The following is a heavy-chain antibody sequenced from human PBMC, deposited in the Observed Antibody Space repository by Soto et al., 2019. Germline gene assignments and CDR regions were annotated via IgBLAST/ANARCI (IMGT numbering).Heavy chain of an antibody. V-gene: IGHV3-48*03. CDR1: GFTFSNYE. D-gene: IGHD2-21*02. CDR2: IGLSGSSI. J-gene: IGHJ4*02. Sequence: EVQLVESGGGLVQPGGSLRLSCAAAGFTFSNYEMNWVRQAPGKGLEWVSYIGLSGSSIYYADSVKGRFAVSRDDTENSLYLQLNSLRAEDTAVYYCAREKRACGGDFLDYWGQGTLVTV. CDR3: AREKRACGGDFLDY.